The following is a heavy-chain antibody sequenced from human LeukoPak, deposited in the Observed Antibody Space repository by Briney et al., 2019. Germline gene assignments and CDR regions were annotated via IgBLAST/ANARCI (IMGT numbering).Heavy chain of an antibody. CDR3: ARELRALGNGSGWYLGY. CDR1: GFTFSSYA. J-gene: IGHJ4*02. V-gene: IGHV3-30-3*01. CDR2: ISYDGSNK. Sequence: PGGSLRLSCAASGFTFSSYAMHWVRQAPGKGLEWVAVISYDGSNKYYADSVKGRFTISRDNSKNTLYLQMKSLRAEDTAMYYCARELRALGNGSGWYLGYWGQGTLVTVSS. D-gene: IGHD6-19*01.